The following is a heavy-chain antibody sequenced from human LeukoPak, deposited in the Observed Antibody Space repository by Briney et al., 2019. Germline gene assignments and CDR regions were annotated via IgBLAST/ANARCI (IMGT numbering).Heavy chain of an antibody. CDR3: TTGYSSGWYNEGNY. CDR1: GFTFSRYW. V-gene: IGHV3-7*01. CDR2: IKQDGSGQ. J-gene: IGHJ4*02. D-gene: IGHD6-19*01. Sequence: QPGGSLRLSCVGSGFTFSRYWMSWVRQAPGKGLEWVAKIKQDGSGQYYLDSVKGRFTISRDNAKNSLYLQMNSLRAEDTAVYFCTTGYSSGWYNEGNYWGQGTLVTVSS.